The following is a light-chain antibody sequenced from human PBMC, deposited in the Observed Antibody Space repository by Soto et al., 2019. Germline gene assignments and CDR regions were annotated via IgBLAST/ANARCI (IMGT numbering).Light chain of an antibody. V-gene: IGLV2-11*01. Sequence: QSALTQPRSVSGSPGQSVTISCTGTSSDVGGYNYVSWYQHHPGKAPKLMIFDVSKRPSGVPDRFSGSKSGNTASLTISGLQAEDESDYYCCSYAGSSRVFGTGTKLTVL. CDR1: SSDVGGYNY. CDR2: DVS. CDR3: CSYAGSSRV. J-gene: IGLJ1*01.